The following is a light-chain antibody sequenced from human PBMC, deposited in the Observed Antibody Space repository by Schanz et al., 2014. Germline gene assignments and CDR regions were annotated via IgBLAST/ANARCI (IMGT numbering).Light chain of an antibody. J-gene: IGKJ4*01. V-gene: IGKV1D-12*01. Sequence: DIQMTQSPSSVSASVGDRVAITCRASQDISSWLAWYQQKPGKAPKLLIYDASSLQSGVPSRFSGSGTGTDFTLSISSLQPEDFATYYCQQGDSFPLTFGGGTTVEIK. CDR1: QDISSW. CDR3: QQGDSFPLT. CDR2: DAS.